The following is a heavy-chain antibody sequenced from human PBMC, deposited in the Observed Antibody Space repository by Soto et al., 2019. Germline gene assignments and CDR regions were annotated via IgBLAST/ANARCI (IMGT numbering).Heavy chain of an antibody. D-gene: IGHD3-16*01. V-gene: IGHV4-59*08. Sequence: SETLSLTCTVSGGSISSYYWSWIRQPPGKGLEWIGYIYYSGSTNYNPSLKSRVTISVDTSKNQFSLKLSSVTAADTAVYYCARLWGTTFDYWGQETLVTVSS. CDR2: IYYSGST. J-gene: IGHJ4*02. CDR3: ARLWGTTFDY. CDR1: GGSISSYY.